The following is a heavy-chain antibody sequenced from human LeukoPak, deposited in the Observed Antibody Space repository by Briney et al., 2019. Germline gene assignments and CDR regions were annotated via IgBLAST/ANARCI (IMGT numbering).Heavy chain of an antibody. J-gene: IGHJ6*02. Sequence: GGSLRLSCAASGFPFSSYGMHWVRQAPGKGLEWVSFISYDGANKYYADSVKGRFTISRDNSKNTLYLQMNSLRGDDTGMYFCAKDSSSSNYYYGLDVWGQGTTVTVSS. CDR3: AKDSSSSNYYYGLDV. D-gene: IGHD6-13*01. CDR1: GFPFSSYG. V-gene: IGHV3-30*02. CDR2: ISYDGANK.